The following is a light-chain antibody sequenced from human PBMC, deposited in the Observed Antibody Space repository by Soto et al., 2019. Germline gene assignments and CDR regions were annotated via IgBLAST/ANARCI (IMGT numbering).Light chain of an antibody. CDR3: QQYENWPSIT. Sequence: EIVMTQSPATLSVSPGERATLSCRASQSIRSNLAWYQQKPGQAPRLLISGASTRATGIPVRFSGSGSGTEFTLTISSLQFEDFAVYYCQQYENWPSITVGQGTRLEIK. CDR2: GAS. J-gene: IGKJ5*01. V-gene: IGKV3-15*01. CDR1: QSIRSN.